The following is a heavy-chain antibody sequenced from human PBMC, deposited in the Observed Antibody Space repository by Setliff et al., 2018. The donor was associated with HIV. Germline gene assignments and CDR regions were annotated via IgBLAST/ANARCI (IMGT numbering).Heavy chain of an antibody. CDR1: GHTLSGYF. V-gene: IGHV1-2*02. CDR2: ISPHSGAT. D-gene: IGHD6-19*01. J-gene: IGHJ4*02. Sequence: ASVKVSCKSSGHTLSGYFIHWVRQAPGQGPEWMGWISPHSGATNYAQKFQGRVTLTRDASITTAYMELNSLRSDDTAMYYCARGSSGWPYYFDYWGQGTQVTVSS. CDR3: ARGSSGWPYYFDY.